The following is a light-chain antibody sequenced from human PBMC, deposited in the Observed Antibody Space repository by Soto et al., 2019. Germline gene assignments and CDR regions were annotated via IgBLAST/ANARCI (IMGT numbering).Light chain of an antibody. CDR1: QSVSSN. V-gene: IGKV3-15*01. Sequence: EIVMTQSPATLSVSPGGIATLSCRAGQSVSSNLAWYQQKPGQAPTLLIYGASARATGIPVRFSGSRSGTEFTLTISNLQSEDFAVYYCQHYNNWPFTFGQGTKREIK. CDR2: GAS. CDR3: QHYNNWPFT. J-gene: IGKJ2*01.